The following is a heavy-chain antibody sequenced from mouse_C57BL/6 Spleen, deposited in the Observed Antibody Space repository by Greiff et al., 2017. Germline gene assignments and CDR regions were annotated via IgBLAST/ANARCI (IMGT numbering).Heavy chain of an antibody. Sequence: EVKVEESGGGLVQPGGSMKLSCVASGFTFSNYWMNWVRQSPEKGLEWVAQIRLKSDNYATHYAESVKGRFTISRDDSKSSVYLQMNNLRAEDTGIYYCTGGTTVRENYWGQGTTLTVSS. V-gene: IGHV6-3*01. CDR1: GFTFSNYW. CDR2: IRLKSDNYAT. J-gene: IGHJ2*01. D-gene: IGHD1-1*01. CDR3: TGGTTVRENY.